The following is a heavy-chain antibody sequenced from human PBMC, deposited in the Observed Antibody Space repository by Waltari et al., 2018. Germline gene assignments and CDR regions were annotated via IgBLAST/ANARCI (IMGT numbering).Heavy chain of an antibody. CDR1: GGSISSISYF. Sequence: QLQLQESGPGLVKPSENLSLTCTVSGGSISSISYFWGWIRQPPGKGLGWIGSIYYSGSTYYNPSLKSRVTISVDTSKNQFSLKLSSVTAADTAVYYCARLERGYYMDVWGKGTTVTVSS. CDR3: ARLERGYYMDV. J-gene: IGHJ6*03. V-gene: IGHV4-39*01. CDR2: IYYSGST. D-gene: IGHD1-1*01.